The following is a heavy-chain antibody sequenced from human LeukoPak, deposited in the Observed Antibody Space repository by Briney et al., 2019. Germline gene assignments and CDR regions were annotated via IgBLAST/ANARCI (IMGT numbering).Heavy chain of an antibody. J-gene: IGHJ6*04. Sequence: GGSLRLSCEASGFSFSRHWMHWVRQAPGKGLVWVSRIIGDGSITSYADSVKGRFTISGDNAKNSLYLQMNSLRAEDTAVYYCAELGITMIGGVWGKGTTVTISS. CDR2: IIGDGSIT. CDR3: AELGITMIGGV. D-gene: IGHD3-10*02. CDR1: GFSFSRHW. V-gene: IGHV3-74*01.